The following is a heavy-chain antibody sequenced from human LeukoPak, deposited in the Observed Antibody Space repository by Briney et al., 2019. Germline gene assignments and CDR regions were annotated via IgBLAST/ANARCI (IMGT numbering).Heavy chain of an antibody. CDR1: GGSISSSSYY. D-gene: IGHD3-16*01. Sequence: SETLSLTCTVSGGSISSSSYYWGWIRQPPGKGLEWIGSIYYSGSTYYNPSLKSRVTISVDTSKNQFSLKPSSVTAADRAVYYCARWGGEPQFDYWGQGTLVTVSS. V-gene: IGHV4-39*01. CDR3: ARWGGEPQFDY. CDR2: IYYSGST. J-gene: IGHJ4*02.